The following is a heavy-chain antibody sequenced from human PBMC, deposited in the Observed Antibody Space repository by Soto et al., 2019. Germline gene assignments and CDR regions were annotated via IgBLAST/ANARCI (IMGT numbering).Heavy chain of an antibody. D-gene: IGHD2-8*01. Sequence: GGSLRLSCAASGFTFSSYAMHWVRQAPGKGLEWVAVISYDGSNKYYADSVKGRFTISRDNSKNTLYLQMNSLRAEDTAVYYCARDIVLMWGQGTLVTVSS. CDR2: ISYDGSNK. CDR3: ARDIVLM. CDR1: GFTFSSYA. J-gene: IGHJ4*02. V-gene: IGHV3-30-3*01.